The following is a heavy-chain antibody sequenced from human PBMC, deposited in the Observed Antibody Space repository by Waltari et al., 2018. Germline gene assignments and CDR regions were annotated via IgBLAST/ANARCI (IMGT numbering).Heavy chain of an antibody. CDR2: ISSSIITI. J-gene: IGHJ4*02. V-gene: IGHV3-48*01. CDR1: GFTFSSYS. Sequence: EVQLVESGGGLVQPGGSLRLSCAASGFTFSSYSMNWVRQAPGKGLRWVSYISSSIITIYLSDAVKGRFTISRDNAKNSLYLQMNSLRAEETAVYYCARGSVSRYWGQGTLVTVSS. CDR3: ARGSVSRY.